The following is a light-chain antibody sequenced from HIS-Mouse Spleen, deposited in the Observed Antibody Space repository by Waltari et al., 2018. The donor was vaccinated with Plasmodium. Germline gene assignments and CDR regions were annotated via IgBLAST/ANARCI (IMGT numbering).Light chain of an antibody. Sequence: QSALTQPASVSGSPGQSITISCTGTSSDVGGYNYFSWYQQHPGKAPKLMIYEVSNRPSGVSNRFSGSKSGNTASLTISGLQAEDEADYYCSSYAGSSTWVFGGGTKLTVL. CDR2: EVS. J-gene: IGLJ3*02. CDR1: SSDVGGYNY. CDR3: SSYAGSSTWV. V-gene: IGLV2-14*01.